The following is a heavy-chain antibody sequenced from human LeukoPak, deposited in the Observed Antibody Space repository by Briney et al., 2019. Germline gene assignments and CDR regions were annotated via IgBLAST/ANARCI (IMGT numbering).Heavy chain of an antibody. CDR3: ARDHDSSGYYLSYFDY. CDR2: ISSSSSYI. D-gene: IGHD3-22*01. V-gene: IGHV3-21*01. J-gene: IGHJ4*02. CDR1: GFTFSSYA. Sequence: GGSLRLSCAASGFTFSSYAMSWVRQAPGKGLEWVSSISSSSSYIYYADSVKGRFTISRDNAKNSLYLQMNSLRAEDTAVYYCARDHDSSGYYLSYFDYWGQGTLVTVSS.